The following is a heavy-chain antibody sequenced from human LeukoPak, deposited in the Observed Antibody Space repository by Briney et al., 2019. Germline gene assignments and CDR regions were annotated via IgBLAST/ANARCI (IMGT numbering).Heavy chain of an antibody. CDR2: IRSKANNYAT. D-gene: IGHD4-17*01. CDR3: TSEFYYGLYNFDY. CDR1: GFIFSGSA. J-gene: IGHJ4*02. V-gene: IGHV3-73*01. Sequence: GGSLRLSCAASGFIFSGSAMYWVRQASGKGLERVGRIRSKANNYATEYAASVKGRFTISRDDSKNTAYLQMNSLKTEDTAIYYCTSEFYYGLYNFDYWGQGTLVTVSS.